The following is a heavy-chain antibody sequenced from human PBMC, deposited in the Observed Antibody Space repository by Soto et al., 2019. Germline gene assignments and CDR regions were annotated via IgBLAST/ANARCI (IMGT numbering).Heavy chain of an antibody. CDR3: AKDRRRRSYYDSSGYLDY. Sequence: PGGSLRLSCAASGFTFSSYAMSWVRQAPGKGLEWVSAISGSGGSTYYADSVKGRFTISRDSSKNTLYLQMNSLRAEDTAVYYCAKDRRRRSYYDSSGYLDYWGQGTLVTVSS. D-gene: IGHD3-22*01. CDR2: ISGSGGST. J-gene: IGHJ4*02. V-gene: IGHV3-23*01. CDR1: GFTFSSYA.